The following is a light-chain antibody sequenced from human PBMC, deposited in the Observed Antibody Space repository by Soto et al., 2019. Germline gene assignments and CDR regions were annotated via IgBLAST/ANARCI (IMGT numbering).Light chain of an antibody. V-gene: IGKV1-5*03. CDR3: QQSYRTPIT. J-gene: IGKJ5*01. CDR2: KAS. Sequence: DIQMTQSPSTLSASVGDRVTITCRASQSISSWLAWYQQKTGKAPKLLIYKASSLESGVPSRFSVSGSGTDFTLTISSLQPEDFATYYCQQSYRTPITFGQGTRLEIK. CDR1: QSISSW.